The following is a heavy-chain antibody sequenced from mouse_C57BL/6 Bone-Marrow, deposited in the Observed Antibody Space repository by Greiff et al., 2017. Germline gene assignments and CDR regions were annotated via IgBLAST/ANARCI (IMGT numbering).Heavy chain of an antibody. CDR1: GFNIKDDY. Sequence: VQLQQSGAELVRPGASVKLSCTASGFNIKDDYMHWVKQRPEQGLEWIGWIDPENGDTEYASKFQGTATITADTSSNTAYLQLSSLTSEDTAVYYCTLLWSFAYWGQGTLVTVSA. J-gene: IGHJ3*01. D-gene: IGHD2-1*01. CDR3: TLLWSFAY. V-gene: IGHV14-4*01. CDR2: IDPENGDT.